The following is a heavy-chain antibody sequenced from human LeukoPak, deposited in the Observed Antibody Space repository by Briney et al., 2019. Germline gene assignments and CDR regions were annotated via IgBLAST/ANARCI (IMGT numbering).Heavy chain of an antibody. D-gene: IGHD2-2*01. CDR1: GYTFTSYA. CDR3: ARGGGRYCDSTSCYSAYYFDY. J-gene: IGHJ4*02. Sequence: ASVKVSCKASGYTFTSYAVNWVRQAPGQGLEWIGWINTDTGNPTYAPGFTGRFVLSLDTSVRTAYLQISSLKAEDTAVYYCARGGGRYCDSTSCYSAYYFDYWGQGTLVTVSS. CDR2: INTDTGNP. V-gene: IGHV7-4-1*02.